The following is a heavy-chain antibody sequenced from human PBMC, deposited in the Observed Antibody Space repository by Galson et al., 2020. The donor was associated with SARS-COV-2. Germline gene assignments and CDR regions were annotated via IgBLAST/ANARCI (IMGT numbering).Heavy chain of an antibody. CDR3: ARGVERGSYCSGGSCYSYYYYGMDV. CDR1: GYTFTSYD. CDR2: MNPNSGNT. V-gene: IGHV1-8*01. J-gene: IGHJ6*02. D-gene: IGHD2-15*01. Sequence: ASVKVSCKASGYTFTSYDINWVRQATGQGLEWMGWMNPNSGNTGYAQKFQGRVTMTRNTSISTAYMELSSLRSEDTAVYYCARGVERGSYCSGGSCYSYYYYGMDVWGQGTTVTVSS.